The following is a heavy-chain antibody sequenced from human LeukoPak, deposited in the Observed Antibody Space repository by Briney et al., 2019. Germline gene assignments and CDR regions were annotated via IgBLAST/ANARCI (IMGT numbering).Heavy chain of an antibody. CDR1: GGSISSGYYY. CDR2: IYYSGDT. V-gene: IGHV4-39*07. D-gene: IGHD1-26*01. J-gene: IGHJ4*02. Sequence: SETLSLTCTLSGGSISSGYYYWGWIRQPPGKGLEWIGSIYYSGDTYYNPSLKSRVTISLDTPKNQFSLRLSSVSAADTAVYYCARGGSYTMVKNYWGQGTLVTVSS. CDR3: ARGGSYTMVKNY.